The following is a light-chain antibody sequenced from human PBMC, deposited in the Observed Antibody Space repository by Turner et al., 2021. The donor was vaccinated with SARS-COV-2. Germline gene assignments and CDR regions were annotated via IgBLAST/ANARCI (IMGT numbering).Light chain of an antibody. J-gene: IGKJ1*01. Sequence: DIQMTQSPSSLSASVGDRVTITCRASQSMSRYLNWYQQKPGKAPKLLIYAASSLQSTVPSRFSGSGSGTDFTLTISSLQPEDFATYYCQQSYSTPRTFGQGTKVETK. CDR3: QQSYSTPRT. V-gene: IGKV1-39*01. CDR2: AAS. CDR1: QSMSRY.